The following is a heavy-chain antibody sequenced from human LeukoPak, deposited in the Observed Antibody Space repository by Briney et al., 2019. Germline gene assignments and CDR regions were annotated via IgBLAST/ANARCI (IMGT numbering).Heavy chain of an antibody. CDR1: GYTFTGYY. CDR2: INPNSGGT. CDR3: ARAMSVSVPAAIPYYYYGMDV. D-gene: IGHD2-2*01. J-gene: IGHJ6*02. Sequence: ASVKVSCKASGYTFTGYYMHWVRQAPGQGLEWMGWINPNSGGTNYAQKFQGRVTMTRDTSISTAYMELSRLRSDDTAVYYCARAMSVSVPAAIPYYYYGMDVWGQGTTVTVSS. V-gene: IGHV1-2*02.